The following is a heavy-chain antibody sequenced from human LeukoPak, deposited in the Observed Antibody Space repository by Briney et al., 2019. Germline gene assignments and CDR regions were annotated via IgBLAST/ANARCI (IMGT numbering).Heavy chain of an antibody. CDR3: ARLDSYNYYYYYGMDV. CDR2: IYPGDSDT. CDR1: GYSFTSYW. D-gene: IGHD5-18*01. V-gene: IGHV5-51*01. J-gene: IGHJ6*02. Sequence: GESLKISCKGSGYSFTSYWIGWVRQMPGKGLEWMGIIYPGDSDTRYSPSFQGQVTISADKSISTAYLQWSSLKASDTAMYYCARLDSYNYYYYYGMDVWGQGTTVTVS.